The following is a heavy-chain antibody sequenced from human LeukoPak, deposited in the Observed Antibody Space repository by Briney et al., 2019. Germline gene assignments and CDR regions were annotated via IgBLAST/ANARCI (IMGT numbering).Heavy chain of an antibody. D-gene: IGHD1-20*01. V-gene: IGHV5-51*01. CDR2: IYPGDSDT. CDR1: GKSFTSYW. CDR3: ARHETRYKWNDGDAFDI. J-gene: IGHJ3*02. Sequence: GESLKISCKGSGKSFTSYWIGWVRQMPGKGLEWMGIIYPGDSDTRYSPSFQGQVTISADESISTAYLQWSSLKASDTAMYYCARHETRYKWNDGDAFDIWAQGTMVTVSS.